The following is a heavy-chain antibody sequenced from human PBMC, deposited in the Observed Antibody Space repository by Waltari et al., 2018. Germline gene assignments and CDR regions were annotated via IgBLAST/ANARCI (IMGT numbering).Heavy chain of an antibody. D-gene: IGHD6-19*01. CDR3: ARHCWRTGSSGWYWVY. CDR2: IYYSGST. Sequence: QLQLQESGPGLVKPSETLSLTCTVSGGSISSSSYYWGWIRQPPGKGLEWIGSIYYSGSTYYNPSLKSRVTISVDTSKNQFSLKLSSVTAADTAVYYCARHCWRTGSSGWYWVYWGQGTLVTVSS. CDR1: GGSISSSSYY. V-gene: IGHV4-39*01. J-gene: IGHJ4*02.